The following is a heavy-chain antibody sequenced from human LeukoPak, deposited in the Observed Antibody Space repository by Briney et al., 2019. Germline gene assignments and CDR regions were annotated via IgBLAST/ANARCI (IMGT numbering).Heavy chain of an antibody. CDR2: IYYSGST. CDR3: ARLGGSNTVTTALDY. Sequence: SGTLSLPCTVSGGSLSCFFRGWVRAAPGKGLGWVGDIYYSGSTNYNPSLKSRVTISVDTSKNQFSLKLSSVTAADTAVYYCARLGGSNTVTTALDYWGQGTLVTVSS. CDR1: GGSLSCFF. V-gene: IGHV4-59*01. D-gene: IGHD4-17*01. J-gene: IGHJ4*02.